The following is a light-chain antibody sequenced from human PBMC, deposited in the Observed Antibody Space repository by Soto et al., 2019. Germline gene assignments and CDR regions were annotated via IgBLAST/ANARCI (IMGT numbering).Light chain of an antibody. CDR1: QSVLYSSDNKNY. J-gene: IGKJ4*01. Sequence: DFVVTQSPDSLPVSLGERATINCKSSQSVLYSSDNKNYLAWYQQKPGQPPKLLIYWASTRESGVPDRFSCSGSGTDFTLTINSLQAEDVAVYYCQQYYSTPLTFGGGTKVEIK. V-gene: IGKV4-1*01. CDR2: WAS. CDR3: QQYYSTPLT.